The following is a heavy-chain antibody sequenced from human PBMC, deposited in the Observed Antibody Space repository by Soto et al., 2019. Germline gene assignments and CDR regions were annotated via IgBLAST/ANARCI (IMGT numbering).Heavy chain of an antibody. CDR2: IYESGKS. D-gene: IGHD6-19*01. CDR3: ARGLGTGSHYSGGWYYFDS. J-gene: IGHJ4*02. CDR1: GDSISSGGSS. V-gene: IGHV4-30-2*01. Sequence: SETLSLTCGVSGDSISSGGSSWNWIRQPPGRGMEWIGYIYESGKSYYNPSLRSRVTISVHTSNSQFSLKLSSVTAADTAVYYCARGLGTGSHYSGGWYYFDSWGQGTQVTVSS.